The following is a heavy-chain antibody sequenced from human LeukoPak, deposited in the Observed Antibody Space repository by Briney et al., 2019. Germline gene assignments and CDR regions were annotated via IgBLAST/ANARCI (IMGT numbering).Heavy chain of an antibody. J-gene: IGHJ2*01. D-gene: IGHD1-1*01. CDR1: GFTFSSYG. CDR3: ARELISTTWRGNRSYFDL. V-gene: IGHV3-33*01. CDR2: IWYDGSNK. Sequence: GGSLRLSCAASGFTFSSYGMHWARQAPGKGLEWVAVIWYDGSNKYYADSVKGRFTISRDNSKNTLYLQMNSPRAEDTAVYYCARELISTTWRGNRSYFDLWGRGTLVTVSS.